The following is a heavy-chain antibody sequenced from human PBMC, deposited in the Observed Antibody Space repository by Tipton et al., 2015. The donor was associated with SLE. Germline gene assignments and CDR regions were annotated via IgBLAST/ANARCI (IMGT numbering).Heavy chain of an antibody. Sequence: QLVQSGGGVVQPGRSLRLSCAASGFTFSIYAMHWVRQAPGKGLEWVAVISYDGNNRYYADSVKGRFTISRDNSKNTLYLQMNSLRAEDTAVYYCAKGPIMYTYDRSGYEFYDWGQGTLVTVSS. CDR3: AKGPIMYTYDRSGYEFYD. CDR2: ISYDGNNR. CDR1: GFTFSIYA. V-gene: IGHV3-30*04. J-gene: IGHJ4*02. D-gene: IGHD3-22*01.